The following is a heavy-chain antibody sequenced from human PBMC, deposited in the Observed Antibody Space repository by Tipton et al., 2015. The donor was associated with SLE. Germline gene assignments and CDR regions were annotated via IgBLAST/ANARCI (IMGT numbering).Heavy chain of an antibody. CDR3: AREIYGVAGTERFAFDI. CDR1: GGSISSSSYY. J-gene: IGHJ3*02. V-gene: IGHV4-39*02. Sequence: GLVKPSETLSLTCTVSGGSISSSSYYWGWIRQPPGKGLEWIGSIYYSGSTYYNPSLKSRVTISVDTSKNQFSLKLSSVTAADTAVYYCAREIYGVAGTERFAFDIWGQGTMVTVSS. D-gene: IGHD6-19*01. CDR2: IYYSGST.